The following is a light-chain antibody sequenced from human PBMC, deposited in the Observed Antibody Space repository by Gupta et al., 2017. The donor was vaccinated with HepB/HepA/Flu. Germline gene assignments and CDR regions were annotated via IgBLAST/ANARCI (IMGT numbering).Light chain of an antibody. CDR3: QQYNDWPPLT. CDR1: QRLNSN. V-gene: IGKV3-15*01. CDR2: GAS. J-gene: IGKJ4*01. Sequence: EIVLTQSPATLSVSPGDRATLSCRASQRLNSNLAWYQQKPGQAPRLLIYGASTRATGIPARFSGSESGTEFTLTISSLQSEDFGVYYCQQYNDWPPLTFGGGTKVEI.